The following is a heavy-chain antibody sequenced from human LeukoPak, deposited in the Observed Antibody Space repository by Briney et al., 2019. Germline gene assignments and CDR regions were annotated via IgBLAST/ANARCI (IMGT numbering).Heavy chain of an antibody. CDR1: GFTFDDYA. V-gene: IGHV3-30*01. J-gene: IGHJ4*02. CDR3: ARDPPFRTGWSQNFFDY. Sequence: QSGGSLRLSCTPSGFTFDDYAMHWVPQAPGKGLEWVALISYDGGNIYYADSVKGRFTISRDNSQNTLYLQMNSLRAEDTAVYYCARDPPFRTGWSQNFFDYWGPGTLVTVSS. CDR2: ISYDGGNI. D-gene: IGHD6-19*01.